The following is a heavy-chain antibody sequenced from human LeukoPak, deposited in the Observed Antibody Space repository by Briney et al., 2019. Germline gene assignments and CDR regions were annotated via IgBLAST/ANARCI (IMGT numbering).Heavy chain of an antibody. V-gene: IGHV4-59*01. CDR1: GGSISSYY. Sequence: PSETLSVTCTVSGGSISSYYWSWIRQPPGKGLEWIGYIYYSGSTNYNPSLKSRVTISVDTSKNQFSLKLSSVTAADTAVYYCARMPNYYYGMDVWGKGTTVTVSS. CDR3: ARMPNYYYGMDV. D-gene: IGHD2-2*01. J-gene: IGHJ6*04. CDR2: IYYSGST.